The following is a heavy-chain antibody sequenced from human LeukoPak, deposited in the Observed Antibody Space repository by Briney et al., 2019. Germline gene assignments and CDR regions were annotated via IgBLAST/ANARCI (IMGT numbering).Heavy chain of an antibody. V-gene: IGHV1-69*04. D-gene: IGHD5-12*01. Sequence: GASVKVSCKASGGTFSSYAISWVRQAPGQGLEWMGRIIPILGIANYAQKFQGRVTITADKSTSTAYMELSSLRSEDTAVYYCARMKLEMATTDYYYGMDVWGQGTTVTVSS. CDR2: IIPILGIA. CDR1: GGTFSSYA. J-gene: IGHJ6*02. CDR3: ARMKLEMATTDYYYGMDV.